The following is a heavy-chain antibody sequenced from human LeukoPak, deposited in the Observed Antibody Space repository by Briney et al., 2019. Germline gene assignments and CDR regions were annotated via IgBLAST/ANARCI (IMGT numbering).Heavy chain of an antibody. CDR3: ARDCSGGSCYSVPDY. CDR1: GFTFDDYA. Sequence: PGRSLRLSCAASGFTFDDYAMHWVRQAPGKGLEWVSGISWNSGSIGYADSVKGRFTISRDNSKNTLYLQMNSLRAEDTAVYYCARDCSGGSCYSVPDYWGQGTLVTVSS. CDR2: ISWNSGSI. D-gene: IGHD2-15*01. J-gene: IGHJ4*02. V-gene: IGHV3-9*01.